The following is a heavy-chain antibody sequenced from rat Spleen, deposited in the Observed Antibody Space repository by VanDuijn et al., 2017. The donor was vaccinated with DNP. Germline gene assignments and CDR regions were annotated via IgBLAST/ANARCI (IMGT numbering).Heavy chain of an antibody. V-gene: IGHV2-63*01. CDR2: MWFDGDA. CDR3: ARSPYTTVAYYFDY. CDR1: GFSLINYS. Sequence: QVQLKESGPSLVQPSETLSLTCTVSGFSLINYSVSWVRQPSGKGPEWMGRMWFDGDAAYNSGLKSRLTFSRDTSKNQVFLKMNSLQSDDTGTYYCARSPYTTVAYYFDYWGQGVMVTVSS. D-gene: IGHD1-1*01. J-gene: IGHJ2*01.